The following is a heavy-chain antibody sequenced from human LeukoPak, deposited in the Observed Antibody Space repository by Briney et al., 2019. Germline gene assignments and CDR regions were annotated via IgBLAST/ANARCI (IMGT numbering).Heavy chain of an antibody. V-gene: IGHV1-2*02. D-gene: IGHD2-15*01. Sequence: ASVKVSCKASGYTFTGYYMHWVRQAPGQGLEWMGWINPNSGGTNYAQKFQGRVTMTRDTSISTAYMELSRLRSDDTAVYYCARPACSGGSCYWFDPWGQGTLVTVSS. CDR1: GYTFTGYY. CDR2: INPNSGGT. J-gene: IGHJ5*02. CDR3: ARPACSGGSCYWFDP.